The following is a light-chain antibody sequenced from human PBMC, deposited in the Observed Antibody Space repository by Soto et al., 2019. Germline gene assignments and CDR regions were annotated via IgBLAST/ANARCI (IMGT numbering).Light chain of an antibody. CDR2: RAS. Sequence: DIQMTQSPSTLSASIGDRVTITCRASQSVDSWFAWYQQQPGKAPKLLIYRASTLQTGVPSRFSGTGSGTQFTLTISSLQPDDFATYYCQHYNDYSRVFGQGTKVEIK. J-gene: IGKJ1*01. CDR1: QSVDSW. CDR3: QHYNDYSRV. V-gene: IGKV1-5*03.